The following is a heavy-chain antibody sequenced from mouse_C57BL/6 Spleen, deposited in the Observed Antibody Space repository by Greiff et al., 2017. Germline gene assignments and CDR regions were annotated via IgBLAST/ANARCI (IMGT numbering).Heavy chain of an antibody. Sequence: VQLKESEGGLVQPGSSMKLSCTASGFTFSDYYMAWVRQVPEKGLEWVANINYDGSSTYYLDSLKSRFIISRDNAKNILYLQMSSLKSEDTATYYCARISTGTWDYWGQGTTLTVSS. CDR1: GFTFSDYY. J-gene: IGHJ2*01. V-gene: IGHV5-16*01. D-gene: IGHD4-1*01. CDR3: ARISTGTWDY. CDR2: INYDGSST.